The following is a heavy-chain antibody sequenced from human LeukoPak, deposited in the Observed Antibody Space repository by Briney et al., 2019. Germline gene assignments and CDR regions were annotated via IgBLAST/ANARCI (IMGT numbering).Heavy chain of an antibody. J-gene: IGHJ5*02. D-gene: IGHD3-16*01. CDR2: IYSSGST. V-gene: IGHV4-31*03. CDR3: ARDTGEYEIS. Sequence: SQTLSLTCTVSGVSISSGGYYWSWIRQHPGKGLEWIGYIYSSGSTYYNPSLKSRVTISVDTSKNQFSLKLSSVTAADTAVYYCARDTGEYEISWGQGTMVTVSS. CDR1: GVSISSGGYY.